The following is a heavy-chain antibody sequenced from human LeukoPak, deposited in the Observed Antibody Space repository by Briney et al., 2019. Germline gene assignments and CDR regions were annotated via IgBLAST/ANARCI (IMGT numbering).Heavy chain of an antibody. D-gene: IGHD2-15*01. CDR2: ISSRDSII. J-gene: IGHJ4*02. CDR1: GFTFNYE. Sequence: VGSLRLSCAASGFTFNYEMNWVRQAPGKGLEWVSYISSRDSIIYYADYVKGRFTISRDNAKNSLYLQMNSLRAEDTAVYYCATGGACSGGICYGYFDYWGQGTLVTVSS. V-gene: IGHV3-48*03. CDR3: ATGGACSGGICYGYFDY.